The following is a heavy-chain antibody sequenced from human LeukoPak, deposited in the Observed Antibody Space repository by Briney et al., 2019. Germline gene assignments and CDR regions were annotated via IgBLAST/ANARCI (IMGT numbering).Heavy chain of an antibody. Sequence: PGGTLRLSCAASGFTVSNYYMSWFRQAPGKGLECVSVISTGGETYYAHSVKGRFVISRDKFTNPVWLQMNSLRDEDTALYYCARSAGAVWGQGTLVTVSS. CDR1: GFTVSNYY. V-gene: IGHV3-53*01. CDR2: ISTGGET. CDR3: ARSAGAV. J-gene: IGHJ4*02.